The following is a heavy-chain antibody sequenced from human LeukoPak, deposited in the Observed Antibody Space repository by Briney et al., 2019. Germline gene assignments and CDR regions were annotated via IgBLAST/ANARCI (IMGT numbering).Heavy chain of an antibody. CDR2: ISWNSGSI. CDR3: ARVVGSSWYRWFDP. J-gene: IGHJ5*02. CDR1: GFTFDDYA. V-gene: IGHV3-9*01. D-gene: IGHD6-13*01. Sequence: GGSLRLSCAASGFTFDDYAMHWVRQAPGKGLEWVSGISWNSGSIGYADSVKGRFTISRDNAKNSLYLQMNSLRAEDTAVYYCARVVGSSWYRWFDPWGQGTLVTVSS.